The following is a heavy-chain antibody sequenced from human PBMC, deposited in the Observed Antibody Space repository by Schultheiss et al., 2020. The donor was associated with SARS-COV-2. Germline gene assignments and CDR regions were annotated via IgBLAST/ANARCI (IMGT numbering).Heavy chain of an antibody. CDR2: IYYSGST. CDR1: GGSVSSGSYY. V-gene: IGHV4-61*01. J-gene: IGHJ3*02. CDR3: ARDQIEAFDI. Sequence: SETLSLTCTVSGGSVSSGSYYWSWIRQPPGKGLEWIGYIYYSGSTNYNPSLKSRVTISVDTSKNQFSLKLSSVTAADTAVYYCARDQIEAFDIWGQGTMVTVSS.